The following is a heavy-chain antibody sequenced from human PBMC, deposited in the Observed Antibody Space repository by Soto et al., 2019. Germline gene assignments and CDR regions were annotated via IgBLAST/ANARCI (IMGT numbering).Heavy chain of an antibody. CDR2: IIPIFGTA. V-gene: IGHV1-69*06. Sequence: SVKVSCKASGGTFSSYAISWVRQAPGQGLEWMGGIIPIFGTANYAQKFQGRVTITADKSTSTAYMELSSLRSEDTAVYYCARIRVDGSGSPLGPYYYYGMDVWGQGTTVTVSS. CDR1: GGTFSSYA. CDR3: ARIRVDGSGSPLGPYYYYGMDV. D-gene: IGHD3-10*01. J-gene: IGHJ6*02.